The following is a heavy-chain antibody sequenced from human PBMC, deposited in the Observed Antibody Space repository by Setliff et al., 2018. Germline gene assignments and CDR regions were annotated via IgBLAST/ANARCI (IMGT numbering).Heavy chain of an antibody. Sequence: GGSLRLSCAASGFTFSSYSMNWVRQAPGKGLEWVPYISSSSSTIYYADSVKGRFTISRDNAKNSLYLQMNSLRAEDTAVYYCARDPNSGSYWNYYYYMDVWGKGATVTVSS. V-gene: IGHV3-48*01. CDR1: GFTFSSYS. J-gene: IGHJ6*03. D-gene: IGHD1-26*01. CDR2: ISSSSSTI. CDR3: ARDPNSGSYWNYYYYMDV.